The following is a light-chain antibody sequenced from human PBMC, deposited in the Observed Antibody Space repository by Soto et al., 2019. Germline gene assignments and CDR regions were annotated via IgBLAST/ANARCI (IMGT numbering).Light chain of an antibody. CDR2: SAS. V-gene: IGKV1-39*01. J-gene: IGKJ1*01. Sequence: DIQISQSPSSLSASVGDRVTITCRASQRVGSYLNWYQQKPGKAPTLLIYSASELQSGVSSRFSGSGSGTDFTLTIRNLQPEDFAVYYCQQSHNTPLTFGQGNKV. CDR1: QRVGSY. CDR3: QQSHNTPLT.